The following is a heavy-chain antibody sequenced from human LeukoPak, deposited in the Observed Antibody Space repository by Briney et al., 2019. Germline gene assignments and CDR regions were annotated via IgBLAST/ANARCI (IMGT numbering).Heavy chain of an antibody. CDR1: GFTFSIYA. J-gene: IGHJ6*03. D-gene: IGHD6-25*01. Sequence: GGSLRLSCAASGFTFSIYAMTWVRQAPGKGLEWVSAISGSGGSTYYADSVKGRFTISRDNSKNTLYLQMDSLRAEDTAVYYCARARGSAYSRAPIYYYMDVWGKGTTVTVSS. V-gene: IGHV3-23*01. CDR3: ARARGSAYSRAPIYYYMDV. CDR2: ISGSGGST.